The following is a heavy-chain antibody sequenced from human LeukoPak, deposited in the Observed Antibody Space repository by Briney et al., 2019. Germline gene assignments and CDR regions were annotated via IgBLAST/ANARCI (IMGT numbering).Heavy chain of an antibody. V-gene: IGHV1-24*01. CDR3: ATTPAAPWSSNWFDP. CDR2: FDPEDGET. D-gene: IGHD2-2*01. CDR1: GYTLTELS. J-gene: IGHJ5*02. Sequence: ASVKVSCKVSGYTLTELSMQWVRQAPGKGLERMGGFDPEDGETIYAQKFQGRVTMTEDTSTDTAYMELSSLRSEDTAVYYCATTPAAPWSSNWFDPWGQGTLVTVSS.